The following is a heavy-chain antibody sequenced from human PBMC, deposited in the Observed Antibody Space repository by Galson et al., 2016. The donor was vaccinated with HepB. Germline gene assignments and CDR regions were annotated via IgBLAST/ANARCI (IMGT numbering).Heavy chain of an antibody. CDR3: ARDEGYSNGWSY. V-gene: IGHV3-53*01. CDR2: IYSGGST. D-gene: IGHD6-19*01. J-gene: IGHJ4*01. CDR1: GFTVSSSY. Sequence: SLRLSCAASGFTVSSSYMSWVRQAPGKGLEWVSVIYSGGSTYYADSVKGRITISRDNSKNTLYLQMNSLKAEDTAVYYCARDEGYSNGWSYWGQGTLVSVSS.